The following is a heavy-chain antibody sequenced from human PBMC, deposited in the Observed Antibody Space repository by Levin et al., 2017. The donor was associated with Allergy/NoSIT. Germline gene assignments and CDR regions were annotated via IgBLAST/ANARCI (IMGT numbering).Heavy chain of an antibody. CDR3: ARIPGYCSGGSCGVDY. V-gene: IGHV3-30-3*01. J-gene: IGHJ4*02. CDR2: ISYDGSNK. Sequence: PGESLKISCAASGFTFSSYAMHWVRQAPGKGLEWVAVISYDGSNKYYADSVKGRFTISRDNSKNTLYLQMNSLRAEDTAVYYCARIPGYCSGGSCGVDYWGQGTLVTVSS. D-gene: IGHD2-15*01. CDR1: GFTFSSYA.